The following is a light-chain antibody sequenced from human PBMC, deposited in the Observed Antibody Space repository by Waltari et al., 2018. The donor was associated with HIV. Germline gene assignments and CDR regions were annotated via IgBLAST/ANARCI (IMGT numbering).Light chain of an antibody. CDR3: NSRDSSGNHVV. J-gene: IGLJ2*01. Sequence: ITCQGDSLRSYYASWYQQKPGQAPVLVIFGKNDRPSGIPDRFSGSDSGNTASLTITGAQAEDEADYYCNSRDSSGNHVVFGGGTKLTVL. CDR2: GKN. CDR1: SLRSYY. V-gene: IGLV3-19*01.